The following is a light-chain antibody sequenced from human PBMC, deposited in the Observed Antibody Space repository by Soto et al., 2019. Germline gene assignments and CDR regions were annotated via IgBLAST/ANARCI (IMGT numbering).Light chain of an antibody. J-gene: IGKJ2*01. CDR1: QNIYTY. V-gene: IGKV1-39*01. CDR3: QQYYRSPT. Sequence: IQMTQSPSSLSASVGDRVTITCRARQNIYTYLNWYQQKPGKAPKLLLYTTSNLQSGVPSRFGGSGSGTDFTLTISSVQLEDIATYACQQYYRSPTFGQGTKLEIK. CDR2: TTS.